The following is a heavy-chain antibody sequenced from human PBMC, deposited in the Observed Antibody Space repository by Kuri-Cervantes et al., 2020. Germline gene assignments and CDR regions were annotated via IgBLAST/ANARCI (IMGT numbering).Heavy chain of an antibody. J-gene: IGHJ4*02. CDR2: IYYSGST. D-gene: IGHD3-10*01. CDR1: GGSISSGGYY. V-gene: IGHV4-31*03. Sequence: SETLSLTCTVSGGSISSGGYYWSWIRQHPGKGLEWIGYIYYSGSTYYDPSLKSRVTISVDTSKNQFSLKLSSVTAADTAVYYCARYVWFGEFSPFDYWGQGTLVTVSS. CDR3: ARYVWFGEFSPFDY.